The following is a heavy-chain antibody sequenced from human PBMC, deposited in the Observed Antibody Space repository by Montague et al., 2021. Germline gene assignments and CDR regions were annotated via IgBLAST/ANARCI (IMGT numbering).Heavy chain of an antibody. Sequence: SLGLSCAASGFIFNNYVMNWVRQAPGKGLEWVSGINGNSINIDYADSVKGRFTISRDNAKNPLYLQMNSLRAEDAAFYYCVKDTRDYYPDFWGQGILVTVSS. CDR1: GFIFNNYV. V-gene: IGHV3-9*01. CDR2: INGNSINI. CDR3: VKDTRDYYPDF. J-gene: IGHJ4*02. D-gene: IGHD3-3*01.